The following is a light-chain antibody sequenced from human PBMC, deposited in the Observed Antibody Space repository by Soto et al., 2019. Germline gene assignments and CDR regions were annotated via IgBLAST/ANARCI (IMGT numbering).Light chain of an antibody. J-gene: IGKJ1*01. CDR1: QSVSNN. V-gene: IGKV3-20*01. CDR2: GAS. CDR3: QQYGSSPRT. Sequence: EIVLTQSPATLSVSPGERATLSCRASQSVSNNLTWYQQKPGQPPRLLIYGASTRATGVPGRFSGSGSGTDFTLTISRLEPEDFAVYYCQQYGSSPRTFGQRTKVDIK.